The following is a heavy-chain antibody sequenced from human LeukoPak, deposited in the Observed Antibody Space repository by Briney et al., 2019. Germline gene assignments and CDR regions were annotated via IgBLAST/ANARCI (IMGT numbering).Heavy chain of an antibody. CDR3: ARPPGRSGSQGGGGYYYYYMDV. CDR1: GFTFSSYS. Sequence: PGGSLRLSCAASGFTFSSYSMNWVRRAPGKGLEWVSSISSSSSYIYYADSVKGRFTISRDNAKNSLYLQMNSLRAEDTAVYYCARPPGRSGSQGGGGYYYYYMDVWGKGTTVTVSS. CDR2: ISSSSSYI. J-gene: IGHJ6*03. V-gene: IGHV3-21*01. D-gene: IGHD3-10*01.